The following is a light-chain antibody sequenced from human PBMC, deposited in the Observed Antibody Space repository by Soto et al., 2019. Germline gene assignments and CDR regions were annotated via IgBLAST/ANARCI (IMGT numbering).Light chain of an antibody. Sequence: QSALTQPASVSGSPGQSIAISCTGTSSDVGGYNYASWYQQHPGKAPKLMIYDVSNRPSGISTRFSGSKSCNTASLTISGLQAEDEADYYCCSYTTSSTYVFGTGTKVTVL. J-gene: IGLJ1*01. CDR1: SSDVGGYNY. V-gene: IGLV2-14*03. CDR2: DVS. CDR3: CSYTTSSTYV.